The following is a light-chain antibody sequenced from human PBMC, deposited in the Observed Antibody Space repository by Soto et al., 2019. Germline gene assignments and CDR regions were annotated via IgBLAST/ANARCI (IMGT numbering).Light chain of an antibody. CDR3: SSYAGGGYV. V-gene: IGLV2-8*01. J-gene: IGLJ1*01. CDR1: SSDVGGYNY. Sequence: QSALTQPPSASGSPGQSVTISCTGTSSDVGGYNYVSWYQQHPGKAPKLMIYEVSKRPSGVPDRFSGSKSGNTASLTVSGLQAEDEADYYCSSYAGGGYVFGTGTKVTVL. CDR2: EVS.